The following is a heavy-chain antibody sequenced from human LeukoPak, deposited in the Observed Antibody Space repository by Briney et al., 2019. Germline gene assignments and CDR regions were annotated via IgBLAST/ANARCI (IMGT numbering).Heavy chain of an antibody. Sequence: SETLSLTCTVSGGSISSYYWSWIRQPAGKGLEWIGRIYTSGSTNYNPSLKSRVTMSVDTPKNQFSLKLSSVTAADTAVYYCARDPHTEREPFNWGQGTLVTVSS. CDR2: IYTSGST. V-gene: IGHV4-4*07. D-gene: IGHD1-14*01. CDR3: ARDPHTEREPFN. CDR1: GGSISSYY. J-gene: IGHJ4*02.